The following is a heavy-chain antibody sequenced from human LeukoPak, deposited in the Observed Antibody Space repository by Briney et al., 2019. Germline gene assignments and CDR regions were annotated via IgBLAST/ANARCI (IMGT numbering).Heavy chain of an antibody. CDR3: AREGNYDFWSGYPYFDY. CDR1: GFTFSSYW. V-gene: IGHV3-74*01. D-gene: IGHD3-3*01. Sequence: GGSLRLSCAASGFTFSSYWMHWVRQAPGKGLVWVSRINTDGSSTSYADSVKGRFTISRDNAKNTLYLQMNSLRAEDTAVYYCAREGNYDFWSGYPYFDYWGQGTLVTVSS. J-gene: IGHJ4*02. CDR2: INTDGSST.